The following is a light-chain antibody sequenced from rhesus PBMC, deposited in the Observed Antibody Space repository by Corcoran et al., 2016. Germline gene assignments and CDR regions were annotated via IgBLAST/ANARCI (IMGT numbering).Light chain of an antibody. J-gene: IGKJ2*01. CDR2: KAS. CDR3: QHGYGTPLYS. Sequence: DIQMTQSPSSLSASIGDRVTITCQASQDITNNLAWYQQKPGKVPNLLIYKASTLNSGVPSRFSGSGSGADFTLTISGLQPEDFASYYCQHGYGTPLYSFGQGTKVEIK. V-gene: IGKV1-25*01. CDR1: QDITNN.